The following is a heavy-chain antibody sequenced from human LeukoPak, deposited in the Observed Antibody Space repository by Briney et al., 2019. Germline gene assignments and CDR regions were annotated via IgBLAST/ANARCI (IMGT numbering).Heavy chain of an antibody. J-gene: IGHJ4*02. Sequence: PSETLSLTCAVYGGSFSGYYWSWIRQPPGKGLEWIGEINHSGSTNYNPSLKSRVTISVDTSKNQFSLKLSSVTAADTAVYYCARTYGSGSYCVNWGQGTLVTVSS. CDR1: GGSFSGYY. CDR3: ARTYGSGSYCVN. D-gene: IGHD3-10*01. CDR2: INHSGST. V-gene: IGHV4-34*01.